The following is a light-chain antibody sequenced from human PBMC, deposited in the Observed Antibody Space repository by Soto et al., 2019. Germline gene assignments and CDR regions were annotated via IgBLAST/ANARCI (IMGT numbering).Light chain of an antibody. J-gene: IGKJ4*01. CDR3: QQRYNWPLT. Sequence: EIVLTQSPATLSLSPGERVTLSCRASQSVSSSLAWYQQKPGQAPRLLIYGASNGAAGIPARFSGTGSGTDFTLTISSLEPDDFAVYYCQQRYNWPLTFGGGTKVDIK. V-gene: IGKV3-11*01. CDR2: GAS. CDR1: QSVSSS.